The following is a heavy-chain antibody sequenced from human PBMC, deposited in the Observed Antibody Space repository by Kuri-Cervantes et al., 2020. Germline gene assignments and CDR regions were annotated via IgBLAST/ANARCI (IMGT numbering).Heavy chain of an antibody. CDR3: ARRYYGSDAFDI. CDR1: GGSISSSSYY. J-gene: IGHJ3*02. CDR2: IYYSGST. Sequence: ETLSLTCTVSGGSISSSSYYWGWIRQPPGKGLEWIGSIYYSGSTYYNPSLKSRVTISVDTSKNQFSLKLSSVTAADTAVYYCARRYYGSDAFDIWGQGTMVTDSS. D-gene: IGHD3-10*01. V-gene: IGHV4-39*01.